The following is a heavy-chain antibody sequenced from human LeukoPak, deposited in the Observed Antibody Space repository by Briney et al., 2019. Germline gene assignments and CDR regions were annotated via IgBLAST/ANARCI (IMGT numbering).Heavy chain of an antibody. CDR1: GYTLTEYY. Sequence: ASVKVSCKASGYTLTEYYMHWVGQATGQGIEWMGRINPNSGGTNYAQKFQGRVTMTRDTSISTVYMELSRLRSDDTAVYYCARVGYYESSGYYEYWGQGTLVTVSS. J-gene: IGHJ4*02. CDR2: INPNSGGT. CDR3: ARVGYYESSGYYEY. V-gene: IGHV1-2*06. D-gene: IGHD3-22*01.